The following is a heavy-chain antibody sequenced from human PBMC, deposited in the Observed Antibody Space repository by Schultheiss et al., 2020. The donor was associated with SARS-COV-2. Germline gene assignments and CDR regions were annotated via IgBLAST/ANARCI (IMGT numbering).Heavy chain of an antibody. Sequence: GGSLRLSCAASGFTFSSYSMSWVRQAPGKGLEWVSSVSGGGGDTYYADSVKGRFTISRDNAKNSLHLQMNSLRDEDTAVYYCARIRPHYYFDYWGQGTLVTVSS. V-gene: IGHV3-23*01. CDR3: ARIRPHYYFDY. J-gene: IGHJ4*02. D-gene: IGHD2/OR15-2a*01. CDR1: GFTFSSYS. CDR2: VSGGGGDT.